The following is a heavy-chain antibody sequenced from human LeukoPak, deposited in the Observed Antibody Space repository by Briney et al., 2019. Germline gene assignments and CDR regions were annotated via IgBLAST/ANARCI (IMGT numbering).Heavy chain of an antibody. CDR2: VKYDGSTT. V-gene: IGHV3-74*01. Sequence: GGSLRLSCAASGFTFSAYWMHWVRQAPEKGLVWASRVKYDGSTTAYADSVKGRFTISRDNTRNILYLEMNSLRVEDTAVYYCARDLNWLLFDYWGQGALVTVSS. D-gene: IGHD3/OR15-3a*01. J-gene: IGHJ4*02. CDR1: GFTFSAYW. CDR3: ARDLNWLLFDY.